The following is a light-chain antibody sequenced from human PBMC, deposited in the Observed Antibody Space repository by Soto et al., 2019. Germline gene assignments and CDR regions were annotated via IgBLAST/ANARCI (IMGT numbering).Light chain of an antibody. V-gene: IGKV3-20*01. CDR3: QQYGTTRIT. Sequence: DIVMTQSPGTLSLSPGERATLSCRASQSISSNYLAWYQQKPGQSPRLLIYGASSRATGIPDRFSGRGSGTDFTLTISRLEPEDFAVYYCQQYGTTRITFGQGTRLEIK. CDR2: GAS. CDR1: QSISSNY. J-gene: IGKJ5*01.